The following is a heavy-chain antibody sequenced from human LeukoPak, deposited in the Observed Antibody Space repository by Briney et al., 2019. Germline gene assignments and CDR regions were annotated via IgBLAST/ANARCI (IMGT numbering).Heavy chain of an antibody. CDR3: ARSQSPCTVNTFDY. D-gene: IGHD4-17*01. Sequence: SETLSLTCTVSGGSISSYYWSWIRQPPGKGLEWIGYIYYSGSTNYNPSLKSRVTISVDTSKNQFSLKLSSVTAADTAVYYCARSQSPCTVNTFDYWGQGTLVTVSS. V-gene: IGHV4-59*01. CDR2: IYYSGST. J-gene: IGHJ4*02. CDR1: GGSISSYY.